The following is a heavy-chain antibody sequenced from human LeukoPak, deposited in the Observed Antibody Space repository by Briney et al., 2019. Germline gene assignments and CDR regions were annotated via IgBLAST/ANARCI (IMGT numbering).Heavy chain of an antibody. CDR3: ARRRFMTDAFDY. CDR1: GGSISSGDYY. CDR2: IYYSGST. Sequence: SETLSLTCTVSGGSISSGDYYWSWIRQPPGKGLEWIGYIYYSGSTNYNPSLKSRVSISVDTSENQFSLKLSSVTAADTAVYYCARRRFMTDAFDYWGQGTLVSVSS. V-gene: IGHV4-30-4*01. J-gene: IGHJ4*02. D-gene: IGHD3-16*01.